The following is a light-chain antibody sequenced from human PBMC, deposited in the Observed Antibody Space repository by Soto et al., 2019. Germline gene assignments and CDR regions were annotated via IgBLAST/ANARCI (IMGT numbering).Light chain of an antibody. CDR1: ERVSSNY. CDR3: QQYGTSRGA. J-gene: IGKJ1*01. Sequence: ELVLTQSPATLSLSPGERATLSCGASERVSSNYLAWYQQKPGLAPRLLIYDASSRATGIPDRFSGSGSGTDFTLTISRLEPEDFAVYYCQQYGTSRGAFGQGTKVE. CDR2: DAS. V-gene: IGKV3D-20*01.